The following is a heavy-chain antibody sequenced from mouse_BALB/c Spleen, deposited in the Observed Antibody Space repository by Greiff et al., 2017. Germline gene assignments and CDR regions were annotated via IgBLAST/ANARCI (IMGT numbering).Heavy chain of an antibody. D-gene: IGHD2-2*01. J-gene: IGHJ2*01. V-gene: IGHV2-9*02. CDR3: ARDGYGGY. Sequence: QVQLQQSGPGLVAPSQSLSITCTVSGFSLTSYGVHWVRQPPGKGLEWLGVIWAGGSTNYNSALMSRLSISKDNSKSQVFLKMNSLQTDDTAMYYCARDGYGGYWGQGTTLTVAS. CDR2: IWAGGST. CDR1: GFSLTSYG.